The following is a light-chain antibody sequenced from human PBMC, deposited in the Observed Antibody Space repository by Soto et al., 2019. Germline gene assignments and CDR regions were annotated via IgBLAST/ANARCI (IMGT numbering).Light chain of an antibody. J-gene: IGKJ1*01. CDR2: AAS. CDR1: QGIRSY. V-gene: IGKV1-8*01. CDR3: QQYYSYPRT. Sequence: VLMTLSLAALSSTPEDRVTITCRASQGIRSYLAWYQQKPGKAPKLLIYAASTLQSGVPSRFSGSGSGTDFTLTISCLQSEDFATYCCQQYYSYPRTFGQGGMVAI.